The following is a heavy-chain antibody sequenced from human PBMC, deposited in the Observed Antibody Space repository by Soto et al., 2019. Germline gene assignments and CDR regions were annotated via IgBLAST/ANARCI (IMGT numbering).Heavy chain of an antibody. CDR1: GGSISSSSYY. Sequence: SETLSLTCTVSGGSISSSSYYWGWIRQPPGKGLEWIGSIYYSGSTYYNPSLKSRVTISVDTSKNQFSLKLSSVTAADTAVYYCARQRLRAAFDIWGQGTMVTVS. D-gene: IGHD1-1*01. V-gene: IGHV4-39*01. CDR3: ARQRLRAAFDI. CDR2: IYYSGST. J-gene: IGHJ3*02.